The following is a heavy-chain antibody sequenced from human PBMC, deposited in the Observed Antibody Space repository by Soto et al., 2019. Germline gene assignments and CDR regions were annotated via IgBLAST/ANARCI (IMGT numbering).Heavy chain of an antibody. CDR1: GYTFTSYG. D-gene: IGHD3-9*01. V-gene: IGHV1-18*01. CDR2: ISAYNGNT. CDR3: ARDGDYDILTGYAYYYGMDV. J-gene: IGHJ6*02. Sequence: ASVKVSCKASGYTFTSYGISWVRQAPGQGLEWMGWISAYNGNTNYAQKLQGRVTMTTDTSTSTAYMELRSLRSDDTAVYYCARDGDYDILTGYAYYYGMDVWGQGTTVTVSS.